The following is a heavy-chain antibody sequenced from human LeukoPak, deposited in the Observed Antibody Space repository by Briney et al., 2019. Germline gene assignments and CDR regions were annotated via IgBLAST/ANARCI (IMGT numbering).Heavy chain of an antibody. J-gene: IGHJ6*03. CDR2: ITGSDDKT. CDR3: ARAVAYYYYYMDV. V-gene: IGHV3-23*01. D-gene: IGHD2-15*01. CDR1: GFTFSGSA. Sequence: GGSLSLSCAASGFTFSGSAMTWVRQAPGKGLQWVSTITGSDDKTYYADSVKGRFTISRDNSKNTLYLQMGSLRAEDMAVYYCARAVAYYYYYMDVWGKGTTVTVSS.